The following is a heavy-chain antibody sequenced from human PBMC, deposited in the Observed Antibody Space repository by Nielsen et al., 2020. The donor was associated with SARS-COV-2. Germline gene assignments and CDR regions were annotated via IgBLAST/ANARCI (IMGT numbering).Heavy chain of an antibody. CDR1: GYSFTSYW. V-gene: IGHV5-10-1*01. J-gene: IGHJ5*02. CDR2: IDPSDSYT. Sequence: GESLKISCKGSGYSFTSYWISWVRQMPGKGLEWMGRIDPSDSYTNYSPSFQGHVTISADKSISTAYLQWSSLKASDTAMYYCARHSFRPFCSSTSCYGGGVESWFDPWGQGTLVTVSS. D-gene: IGHD2-2*01. CDR3: ARHSFRPFCSSTSCYGGGVESWFDP.